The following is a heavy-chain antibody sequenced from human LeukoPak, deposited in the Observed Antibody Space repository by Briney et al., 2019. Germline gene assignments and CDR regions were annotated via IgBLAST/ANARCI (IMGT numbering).Heavy chain of an antibody. CDR1: GFTFSSSA. V-gene: IGHV3-64D*09. J-gene: IGHJ4*02. CDR2: INDNGRAT. Sequence: GGSLRLSCSASGFTFSSSAMHWVRQAPGKGLEYVSGINDNGRATHYGSSPKGRFTTSRDNSKNNLYLQMSTLPTEDKAIYYCVNDVSGSYTFDYWGQGTQVTVSS. CDR3: VNDVSGSYTFDY. D-gene: IGHD1-26*01.